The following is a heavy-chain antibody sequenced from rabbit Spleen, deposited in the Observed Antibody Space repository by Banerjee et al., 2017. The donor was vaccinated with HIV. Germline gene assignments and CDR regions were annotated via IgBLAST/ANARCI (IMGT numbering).Heavy chain of an antibody. J-gene: IGHJ4*01. CDR3: AREEKTNSLNL. CDR1: GISVGISDY. CDR2: IDAGSSGVT. Sequence: QQQLEESGGGLVKPGGTLTLTCKASGISVGISDYMCWVRQAPGKGLEWIACIDAGSSGVTYHASWAKGRCTISKTSSTTVTLQMTSLTAADTASYFCAREEKTNSLNLWGPGTLVTVS. V-gene: IGHV1S45*01.